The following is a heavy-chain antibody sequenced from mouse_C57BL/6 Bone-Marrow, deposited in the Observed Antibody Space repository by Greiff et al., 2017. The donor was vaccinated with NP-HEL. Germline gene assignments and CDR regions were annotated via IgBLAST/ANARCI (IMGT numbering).Heavy chain of an antibody. D-gene: IGHD1-2*01. V-gene: IGHV1-61*01. CDR1: GYTFTSYW. CDR2: IYPSDSET. Sequence: VKLQQPGAELVRPGSSVKLSCKASGYTFTSYWMDWVKQRPGQGLEWIGNIYPSDSETHYNQKFKDKATLTVDKSSSTAYMQLSSLTSEDSAVYYCAMITTALDYWGQGTTLTVSS. J-gene: IGHJ2*01. CDR3: AMITTALDY.